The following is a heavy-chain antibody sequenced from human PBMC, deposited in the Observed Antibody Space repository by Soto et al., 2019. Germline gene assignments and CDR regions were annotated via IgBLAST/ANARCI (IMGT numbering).Heavy chain of an antibody. V-gene: IGHV1-24*01. CDR1: GYTLIELS. J-gene: IGHJ6*02. CDR2: FDPEDGET. Sequence: ASVKVSCKVSGYTLIELSMHWVRQAPGKGLEWMGGFDPEDGETIYAQKFQGRVTMTEDASTDTAYMELSSLRSEDTAVYYCATVERASFNYYYYGMDFRGQGATVTVSS. CDR3: ATVERASFNYYYYGMDF. D-gene: IGHD1-1*01.